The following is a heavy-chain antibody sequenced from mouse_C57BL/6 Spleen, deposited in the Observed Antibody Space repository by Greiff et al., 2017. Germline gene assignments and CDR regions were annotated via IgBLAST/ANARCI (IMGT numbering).Heavy chain of an antibody. D-gene: IGHD2-3*01. CDR3: ARHIYDGKGGFAY. CDR1: GFTFSSYT. V-gene: IGHV5-9*01. J-gene: IGHJ3*01. Sequence: EVQRVESGGGLVKPGGSPKLSCAASGFTFSSYTMSWVRQTPEKRLEWVATISGGGGNTYYPDSVKGRFTISRDNAKNTLYLQMSSLRSEDTALYYCARHIYDGKGGFAYWGQGTLVTVSA. CDR2: ISGGGGNT.